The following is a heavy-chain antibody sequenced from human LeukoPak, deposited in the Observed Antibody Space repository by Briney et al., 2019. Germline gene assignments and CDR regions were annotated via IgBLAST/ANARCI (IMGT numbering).Heavy chain of an antibody. CDR3: ARGMAVAATDAFDI. J-gene: IGHJ3*02. CDR1: GFTFGDYA. CDR2: IYSGGTT. V-gene: IGHV3-66*01. Sequence: GGSLRLSCTTSGFTFGDYAMSWVRQAPGKGLEWVSLIYSGGTTYYADSVKGRFTISRDNSQNTLYLQMNSLRAEDTAVYYCARGMAVAATDAFDIWGQGTMVTVSS. D-gene: IGHD6-19*01.